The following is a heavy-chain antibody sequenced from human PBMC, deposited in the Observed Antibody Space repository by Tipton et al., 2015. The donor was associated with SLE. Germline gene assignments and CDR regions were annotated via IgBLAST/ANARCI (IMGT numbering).Heavy chain of an antibody. CDR3: ARLSPGAMLFDI. D-gene: IGHD2-2*01. V-gene: IGHV4-38-2*01. CDR1: GYSISSGYY. Sequence: TLSLTCAVSGYSISSGYYWGWIRQPPGKGLEWIGSIYHSGSTYYNPSLKSRVTISVDTSKNQFSLKLSSVTAADTAVYYCARLSPGAMLFDIWGQGTMVTVSS. CDR2: IYHSGST. J-gene: IGHJ3*02.